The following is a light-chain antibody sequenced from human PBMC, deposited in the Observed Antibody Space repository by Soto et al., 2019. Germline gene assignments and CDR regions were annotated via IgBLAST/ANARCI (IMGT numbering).Light chain of an antibody. CDR1: QSIXNL. J-gene: IGKJ5*01. Sequence: IQLTQCPSSLSAFVGGRVTITCQASQSIXNLLAWYKSKPGKAPKFLXVDASTLQSGGPSRLSGSGSGTDFTLTISSLHPEDFANYYCQHFKTVPSTVGQGTRLEIK. CDR2: DAS. CDR3: QHFKTVPST. V-gene: IGKV1-9*01.